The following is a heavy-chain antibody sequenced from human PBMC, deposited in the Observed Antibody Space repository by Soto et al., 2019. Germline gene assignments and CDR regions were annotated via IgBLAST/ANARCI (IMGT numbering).Heavy chain of an antibody. CDR3: ARGTPVWFDP. CDR2: INAGNGNT. Sequence: ASVKVSCKASGYIFPSHAMHGVRQAPGQRLEWMGWINAGNGNTKYSQKFQGRVTITRDTSASTAYMELSSLRSEDTAVYYCARGTPVWFDPWGQGTLVTVPS. J-gene: IGHJ5*02. V-gene: IGHV1-3*01. D-gene: IGHD3-10*01. CDR1: GYIFPSHA.